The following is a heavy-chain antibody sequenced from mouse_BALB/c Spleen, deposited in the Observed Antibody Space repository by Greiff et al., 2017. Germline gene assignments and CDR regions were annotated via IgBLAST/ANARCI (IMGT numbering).Heavy chain of an antibody. V-gene: IGHV5-9*03. Sequence: EVKLMESGGGLVKPGGSLKLSCAASGFTFSSYTMSWVRQTPEKRLEWVATISSGGGNTYYPDSVKGRFTISRDNAKNNLYLQMSSLRPEDTALYSCARIYYDYDWFAYWGQGTLVTVSA. CDR2: ISSGGGNT. D-gene: IGHD2-4*01. J-gene: IGHJ3*01. CDR3: ARIYYDYDWFAY. CDR1: GFTFSSYT.